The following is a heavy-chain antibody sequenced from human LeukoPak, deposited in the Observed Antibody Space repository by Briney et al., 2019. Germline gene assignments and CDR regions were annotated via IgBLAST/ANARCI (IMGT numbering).Heavy chain of an antibody. D-gene: IGHD3-22*01. J-gene: IGHJ5*02. CDR3: EKGGDYYDSSGYPNWFDP. CDR2: ISGSGGST. CDR1: GFTFSSYA. V-gene: IGHV3-23*01. Sequence: PGGSLRLSCAASGFTFSSYAMSWVRQAPGKGLEWVSAISGSGGSTYYADSVKGRFTISRDNSKNTLYLQMNSLRAEDTAVYYCEKGGDYYDSSGYPNWFDPWGQGTLVTVSS.